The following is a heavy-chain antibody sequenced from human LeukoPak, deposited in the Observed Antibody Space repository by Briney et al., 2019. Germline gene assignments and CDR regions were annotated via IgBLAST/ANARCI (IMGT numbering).Heavy chain of an antibody. D-gene: IGHD3-10*01. Sequence: GGSLRLSCSASGFIFSDYYMSWIRQAPGKGLEWISYIGKNGNLRDYADSVKGRFTVSRDNDRNLMYLEMNSLRAEDTAVYDCAEPPSYFYGSATPSLCDYWGQGTLVTVSS. V-gene: IGHV3-11*01. CDR2: IGKNGNLR. CDR3: AEPPSYFYGSATPSLCDY. CDR1: GFIFSDYY. J-gene: IGHJ4*02.